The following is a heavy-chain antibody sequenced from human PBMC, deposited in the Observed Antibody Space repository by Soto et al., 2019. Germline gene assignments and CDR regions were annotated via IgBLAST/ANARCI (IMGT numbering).Heavy chain of an antibody. D-gene: IGHD6-19*01. J-gene: IGHJ4*02. CDR2: VFHTGTT. CDR3: ARSAGWYAVHS. V-gene: IGHV4-4*02. Sequence: QVQLQESGPVLVKPSGTLSLTCAVSGDSVSSPYWWCWVRQSPGKGLEWIGEVFHTGTTSYNASLRSRVTIPMDKSNNQFSLDLSSVTAADTAVYYCARSAGWYAVHSWGPGTLVIVSS. CDR1: GDSVSSPYW.